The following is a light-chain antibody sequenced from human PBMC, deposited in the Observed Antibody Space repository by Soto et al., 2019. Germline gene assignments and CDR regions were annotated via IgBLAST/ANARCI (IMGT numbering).Light chain of an antibody. CDR1: SSDVGAYNY. J-gene: IGLJ3*02. CDR3: RSFSSNNTWV. V-gene: IGLV2-8*01. CDR2: DVT. Sequence: QSALTQPPSASGSPGQSVTVSCTGTSSDVGAYNYVSWYQQHAGKAPKLVIYDVTKRPSGVPDRFSGSKSANTASLTVSWLQAEDEADYYCRSFSSNNTWVFGGGTKLTVL.